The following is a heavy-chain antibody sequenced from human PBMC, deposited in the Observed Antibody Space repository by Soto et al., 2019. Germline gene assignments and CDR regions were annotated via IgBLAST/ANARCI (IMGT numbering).Heavy chain of an antibody. V-gene: IGHV4-4*02. D-gene: IGHD3-10*01. Sequence: QVKLQESGPGLATPSGTLSLTCAVSGVSISSGNWWTWVRQSPQRGLEYIGEIFHDGTANYYPSFERRVAISVDTSKNQFSLKPNSVTAADTAIYFCARLVYDPRLNYMYLDFWGQGNLVTGSS. CDR3: ARLVYDPRLNYMYLDF. CDR1: GVSISSGNW. CDR2: IFHDGTA. J-gene: IGHJ4*02.